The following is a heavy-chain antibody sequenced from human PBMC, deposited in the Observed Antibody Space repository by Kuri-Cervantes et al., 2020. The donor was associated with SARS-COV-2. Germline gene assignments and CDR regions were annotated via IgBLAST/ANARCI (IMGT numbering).Heavy chain of an antibody. J-gene: IGHJ6*02. V-gene: IGHV1-69*06. Sequence: SVKVSCKASGYTFTGYGISWVRQTPGQGLEWMGGIIPIFGTANYAQKFQGRVTITADKSTSTAYMELSSLRSEDTAVYYCARGGSDYYYYGMDVWGQGTTVTVSS. CDR2: IIPIFGTA. CDR3: ARGGSDYYYYGMDV. D-gene: IGHD3-10*01. CDR1: GYTFTGYG.